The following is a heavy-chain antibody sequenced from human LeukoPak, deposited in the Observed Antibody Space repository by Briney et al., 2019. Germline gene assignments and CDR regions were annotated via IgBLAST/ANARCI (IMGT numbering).Heavy chain of an antibody. V-gene: IGHV3-30*02. CDR1: GFTFSSYG. D-gene: IGHD3-22*01. CDR3: AKQNYYDSSGYKGGFDY. Sequence: PGGSLRLSCAASGFTFSSYGLHWVRQAPGKGLEWVAFIRYDGSNKYYADSVKGRFTISRDNSKNTLYLQMSSLRAEDTAVYYCAKQNYYDSSGYKGGFDYWGQGTLVTVSS. J-gene: IGHJ4*02. CDR2: IRYDGSNK.